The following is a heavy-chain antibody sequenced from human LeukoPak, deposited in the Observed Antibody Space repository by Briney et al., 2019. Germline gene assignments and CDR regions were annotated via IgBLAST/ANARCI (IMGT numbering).Heavy chain of an antibody. J-gene: IGHJ5*02. CDR1: GYTFTGYY. CDR3: ARDMRDGFNWFDP. D-gene: IGHD5-24*01. CDR2: INPTSGGT. Sequence: ASVKVSCKASGYTFTGYYMHWVRQAPGQGLEWMGWINPTSGGTNYAQKFQGRVTITRDTSISTAYMQLSRLRSDDTAVYYCARDMRDGFNWFDPWGQGTLVTVSS. V-gene: IGHV1-2*02.